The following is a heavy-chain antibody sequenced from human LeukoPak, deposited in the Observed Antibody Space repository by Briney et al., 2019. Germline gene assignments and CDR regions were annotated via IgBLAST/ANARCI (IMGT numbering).Heavy chain of an antibody. Sequence: SVKVSCKASGGTFSSYAISWVRQAPGQGLEWMGGIIPIFGTANYAQKFQGRVTITTDESTSTAYMELSSLRSEDTAVYYCARPSGSSGYYYYYYMDVWGKGTTVTVSS. V-gene: IGHV1-69*05. CDR3: ARPSGSSGYYYYYYMDV. J-gene: IGHJ6*03. CDR2: IIPIFGTA. CDR1: GGTFSSYA. D-gene: IGHD3-22*01.